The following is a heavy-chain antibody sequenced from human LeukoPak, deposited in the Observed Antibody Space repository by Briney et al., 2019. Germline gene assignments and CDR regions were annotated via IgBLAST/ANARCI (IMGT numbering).Heavy chain of an antibody. V-gene: IGHV3-30-3*01. CDR1: GFTFSSFA. CDR2: ISYDGSNK. Sequence: GRSLRLSCAASGFTFSSFAIHWVRQAPSKGLEWVALISYDGSNKYYADSVKGRFTISRDNSNNTLYLQMNSLRAEDTAVYYCAREYSDYGYYYNMEVWGQGTTVTVSS. D-gene: IGHD5-12*01. CDR3: AREYSDYGYYYNMEV. J-gene: IGHJ6*02.